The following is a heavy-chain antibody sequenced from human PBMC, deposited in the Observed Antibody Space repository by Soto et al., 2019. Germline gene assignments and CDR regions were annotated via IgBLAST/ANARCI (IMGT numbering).Heavy chain of an antibody. Sequence: QVQLVQSGAEVKKPGSSVKVSCKASGDTSSAYVLTWVRQAPGQGLEWVGSIIPFFGKTNYAQKFQGTVTITANKYTGTAYMELSSLRTDDTAMYFCGRSGYSLMIVLVYSAMDVWGPGTSITVS. V-gene: IGHV1-69*06. J-gene: IGHJ6*02. CDR1: GDTSSAYV. CDR3: GRSGYSLMIVLVYSAMDV. CDR2: IIPFFGKT. D-gene: IGHD3-22*01.